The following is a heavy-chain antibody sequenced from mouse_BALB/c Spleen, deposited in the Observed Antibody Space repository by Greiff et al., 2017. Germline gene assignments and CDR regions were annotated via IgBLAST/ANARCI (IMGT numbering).Heavy chain of an antibody. CDR1: GFSLTSYG. Sequence: VQLVESGPGLVAPSQSLSITCTVSGFSLTSYGVHWVRQPPGKGLEWLGVIWAGGSTNYNSALMSRLSISKDNSKSQVFLKMNSLQTDDTARYYCARYYYGSSYDYAMDYWGQGTSVTVSS. CDR2: IWAGGST. J-gene: IGHJ4*01. D-gene: IGHD1-1*01. V-gene: IGHV2-9*02. CDR3: ARYYYGSSYDYAMDY.